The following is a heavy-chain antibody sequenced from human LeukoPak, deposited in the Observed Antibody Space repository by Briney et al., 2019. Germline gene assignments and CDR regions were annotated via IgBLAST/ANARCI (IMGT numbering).Heavy chain of an antibody. Sequence: ASVKVSCKASGGTFSSYAISWVRQAPGQGLEWMGGIIPIFGTANYAQKFQGRVTITADESTSTAYMELSSLRSEDTAVYYCARGAQTHSGSPPDYWGQGTLVTVSS. CDR3: ARGAQTHSGSPPDY. J-gene: IGHJ4*02. CDR2: IIPIFGTA. CDR1: GGTFSSYA. D-gene: IGHD1-26*01. V-gene: IGHV1-69*13.